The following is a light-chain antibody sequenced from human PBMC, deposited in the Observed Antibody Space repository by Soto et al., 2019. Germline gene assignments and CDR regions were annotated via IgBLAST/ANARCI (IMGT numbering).Light chain of an antibody. Sequence: QPVLTQSPSASASLGASVKLTCTLSSGHSSYAIAWHQQQPEKGPRYLMKLNSDGSHRKGDGIPDRFARSSSGAERYLTISSLQSEDEADYYCQTWGTGIQVFGGGTKLTVL. CDR3: QTWGTGIQV. CDR2: LNSDGSH. J-gene: IGLJ2*01. CDR1: SGHSSYA. V-gene: IGLV4-69*01.